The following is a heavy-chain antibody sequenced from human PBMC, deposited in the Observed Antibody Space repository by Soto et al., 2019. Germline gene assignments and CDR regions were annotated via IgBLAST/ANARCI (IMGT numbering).Heavy chain of an antibody. Sequence: QVQLVQSGAEVKKPGASVKVFCKTSGYTFTSYDINWVRQAPGQGLEWMGWMNPNSGNSAYAQKFQCRLTMATNTSISTAYMELSSLISEDTAVYYCAREVSSRFDPWGQGTLVTVSS. D-gene: IGHD6-6*01. J-gene: IGHJ5*02. CDR3: AREVSSRFDP. V-gene: IGHV1-8*01. CDR1: GYTFTSYD. CDR2: MNPNSGNS.